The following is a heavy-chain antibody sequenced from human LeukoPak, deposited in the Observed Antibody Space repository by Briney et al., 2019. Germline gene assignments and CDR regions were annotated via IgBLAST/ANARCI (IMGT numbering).Heavy chain of an antibody. Sequence: GGSLRLSCAASGFPFSNHAMSWVRQPPGKGLEWVSAISNGNTYYADSVRGRFTISRDDSKSMVYLQMNSLRDEDTALYYCVREAGYCASVCLKSNWFDPWGQGTLVTVSS. CDR3: VREAGYCASVCLKSNWFDP. D-gene: IGHD2-21*02. CDR1: GFPFSNHA. J-gene: IGHJ5*02. CDR2: ISNGNT. V-gene: IGHV3-23*01.